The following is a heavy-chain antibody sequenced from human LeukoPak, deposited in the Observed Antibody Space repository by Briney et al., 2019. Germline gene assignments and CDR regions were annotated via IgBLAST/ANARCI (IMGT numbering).Heavy chain of an antibody. CDR3: AREVTIFGVLTRARFAP. V-gene: IGHV4-61*02. CDR2: IYTSGST. J-gene: IGHJ5*02. Sequence: SQTLSLTCTVSGGSISSGSYYWSWIRQPAGKGLEWIGRIYTSGSTNYNPSLKSRVTISVDTSKNQFSLKLSSVTAAVTAVYYCAREVTIFGVLTRARFAPWGQGTLVTVSS. CDR1: GGSISSGSYY. D-gene: IGHD3-3*01.